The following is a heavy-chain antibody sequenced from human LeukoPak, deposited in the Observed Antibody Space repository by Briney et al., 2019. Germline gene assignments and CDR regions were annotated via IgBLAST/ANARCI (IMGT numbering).Heavy chain of an antibody. CDR2: RNEDGNKK. CDR3: ARDYYDSSGSYYYYYMDV. V-gene: IGHV3-7*01. J-gene: IGHJ6*03. Sequence: GGSLRLSCTASGFTFRRYWMGWVRQAPGKGLEWVANRNEDGNKKYYVDSVKGRFTISRDNSKNSLYLQMNSLRVEDTAVYYCARDYYDSSGSYYYYYMDVWGKGTTVTVSS. CDR1: GFTFRRYW. D-gene: IGHD3-22*01.